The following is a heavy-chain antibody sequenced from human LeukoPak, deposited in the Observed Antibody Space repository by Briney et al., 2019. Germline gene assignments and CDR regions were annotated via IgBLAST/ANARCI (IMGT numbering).Heavy chain of an antibody. V-gene: IGHV3-21*01. CDR3: ARTYYGDYDY. CDR2: ITSGSNYI. D-gene: IGHD4-17*01. Sequence: PGGSLRLSCAASGFTFSSYSMNWVRQAPGKGLEWVSSITSGSNYIYCADSVKGRFTISRDNAKNSLYLQMNSLRAEDTAVYYCARTYYGDYDYWGQGTLVTVSS. J-gene: IGHJ4*02. CDR1: GFTFSSYS.